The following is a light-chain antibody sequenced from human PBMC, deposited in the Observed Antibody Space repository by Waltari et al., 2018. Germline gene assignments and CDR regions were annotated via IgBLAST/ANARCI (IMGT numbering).Light chain of an antibody. CDR1: NISGKS. Sequence: YVVTQPPSVSEAPGTTARITCGGINISGKSVHWYQQKAGQAPVLVIHYDSDRPSGIPERFSGSNSGNTATLTISRVDAGDEADYFCLVWDTVSDHPVFGGGTKLTVL. CDR2: YDS. V-gene: IGLV3-21*04. CDR3: LVWDTVSDHPV. J-gene: IGLJ3*02.